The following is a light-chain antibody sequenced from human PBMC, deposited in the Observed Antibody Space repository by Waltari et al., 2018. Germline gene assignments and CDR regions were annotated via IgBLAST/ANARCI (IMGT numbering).Light chain of an antibody. Sequence: QPALTQPASVSGSPGQSITISCTGSSSDIGGYDYVSWYQQHPGKAPKLIIYDVTKLPSGISSRFSGSKSGNPASLTISGLQAEDEADYYCSSYTTNNTPVIGGGTKVTVL. CDR1: SSDIGGYDY. CDR2: DVT. V-gene: IGLV2-14*03. J-gene: IGLJ2*01. CDR3: SSYTTNNTPV.